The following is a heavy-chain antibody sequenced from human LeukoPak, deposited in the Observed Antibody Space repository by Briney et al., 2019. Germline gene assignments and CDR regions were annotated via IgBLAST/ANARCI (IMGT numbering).Heavy chain of an antibody. Sequence: ASVKVSCKASGYTFTSNYIHWVRQAPGQGLEWMGMIYPRDGSTSYAQKFQGRVTVTRDTSTSTVHMELSGLRSEDTAVYYCARPPGITAAGMFGYYYYGMDVWGQGTTVTVSS. CDR1: GYTFTSNY. CDR3: ARPPGITAAGMFGYYYYGMDV. CDR2: IYPRDGST. J-gene: IGHJ6*02. V-gene: IGHV1-46*01. D-gene: IGHD6-13*01.